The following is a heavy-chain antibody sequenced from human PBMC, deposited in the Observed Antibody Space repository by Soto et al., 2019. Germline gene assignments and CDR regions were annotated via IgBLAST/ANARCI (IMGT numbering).Heavy chain of an antibody. CDR1: GGSISSRSYY. J-gene: IGHJ4*02. CDR3: ATAGETVAGFY. CDR2: IYYSGNT. Sequence: PSETLPLTCTVSGGSISSRSYYWGWIRQPPGKGLEWIGRIYYSGNTYYNPSLKSRVTISVDTSKNQFSLKVSSVTAADTAVYYCATAGETVAGFYWGQGTLVTVSS. V-gene: IGHV4-39*01. D-gene: IGHD6-19*01.